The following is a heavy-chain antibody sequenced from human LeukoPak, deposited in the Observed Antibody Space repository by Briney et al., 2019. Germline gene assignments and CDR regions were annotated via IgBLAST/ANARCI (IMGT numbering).Heavy chain of an antibody. D-gene: IGHD3-10*01. V-gene: IGHV4-59*01. CDR3: ARDRELGY. J-gene: IGHJ4*02. CDR1: GGSISVYY. CDR2: IYNSGST. Sequence: SETLSLTCTVSGGSISVYYWSWIRQPPGKGLEWIGYIYNSGSTTYNPSLKGRLTISVDTSKNQFSLKLTSVTAADTAVYYCARDRELGYWGQGTLVTVSS.